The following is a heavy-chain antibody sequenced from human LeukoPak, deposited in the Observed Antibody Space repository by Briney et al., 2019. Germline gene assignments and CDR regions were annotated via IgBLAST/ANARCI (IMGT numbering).Heavy chain of an antibody. J-gene: IGHJ4*02. CDR1: GFTFSSYG. CDR2: IWYDGSNK. V-gene: IGHV3-33*01. CDR3: ARDAYCSSTSCYPIDY. Sequence: GRSLRLSCAASGFTFSSYGMHWVRQAPGKGLEWVVVIWYDGSNKYYADSVKGRFTISRDNSKNTLYLQMNSLRAEDTAVYYCARDAYCSSTSCYPIDYWGQGTLVTVSS. D-gene: IGHD2-2*01.